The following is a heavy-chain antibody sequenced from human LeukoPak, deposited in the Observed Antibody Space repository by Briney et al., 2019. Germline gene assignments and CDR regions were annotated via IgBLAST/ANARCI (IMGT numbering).Heavy chain of an antibody. CDR1: GFTFSSYG. CDR3: ARGLLRGVRGVLAI. CDR2: ISSSSSYI. Sequence: PGGSLRLSCAASGFTFSSYGMHWVRQAPGKGLEWVSSISSSSSYIYYADSVKGRFTISRDNAKNSLYLQMNSLRAEDTAVYYCARGLLRGVRGVLAIWGQGTLVTVSS. J-gene: IGHJ4*02. D-gene: IGHD3-10*01. V-gene: IGHV3-21*01.